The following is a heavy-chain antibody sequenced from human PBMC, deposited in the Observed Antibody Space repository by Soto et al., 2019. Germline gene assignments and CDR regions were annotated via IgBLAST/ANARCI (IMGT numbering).Heavy chain of an antibody. CDR1: GGSISSGDYY. J-gene: IGHJ4*02. CDR2: IYYSGST. D-gene: IGHD3-3*01. CDR3: ARYPGVGYFDY. V-gene: IGHV4-30-4*01. Sequence: TLSLTCTVSGGSISSGDYYWSWIRQPPGKGLEWIGYIYYSGSTYYNPSLKSRVTISADTSKNQFSLKLSSVTAADTAMYYCARYPGVGYFDYWGQGTSVPSPQ.